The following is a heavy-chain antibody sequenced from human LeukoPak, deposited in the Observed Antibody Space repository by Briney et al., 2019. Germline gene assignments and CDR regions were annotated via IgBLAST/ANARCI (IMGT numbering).Heavy chain of an antibody. CDR2: ISISSSSM. CDR3: ARDPFWSGYYTSFDY. D-gene: IGHD3-3*01. J-gene: IGHJ4*02. Sequence: GGSLRLSCAASGFTFSSYSMIWVRQAPGKGLEWVSYISISSSSMYYADSMKGRITISRDNAKNSLYLQMNSLRAEDTAVYYCARDPFWSGYYTSFDYWGQGTLVTVSS. CDR1: GFTFSSYS. V-gene: IGHV3-21*01.